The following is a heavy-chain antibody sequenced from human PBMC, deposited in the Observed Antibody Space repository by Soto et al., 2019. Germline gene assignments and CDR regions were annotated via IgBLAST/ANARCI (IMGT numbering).Heavy chain of an antibody. CDR2: IFYSGST. CDR1: GGSISSGDYY. CDR3: ARSRGTATYPHDFQP. J-gene: IGHJ1*01. Sequence: QVQLQESGPGLVKPSQTLSLTCTASGGSISSGDYYWSWMRQHPGKGLEWIGYIFYSGSTYYNPSLTSRVTISVDTSTNQFSLKLTSLTASLTAVYYCARSRGTATYPHDFQPWGQGTLVTVSS. V-gene: IGHV4-31*03. D-gene: IGHD2-21*02.